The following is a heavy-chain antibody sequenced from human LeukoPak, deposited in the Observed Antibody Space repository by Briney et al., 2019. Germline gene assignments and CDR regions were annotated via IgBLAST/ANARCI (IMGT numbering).Heavy chain of an antibody. CDR3: GADLTMVRGVPRWFDP. J-gene: IGHJ5*02. CDR2: IIPIFGTA. CDR1: GYTFTSYT. D-gene: IGHD3-10*01. Sequence: ASVKVSCKASGYTFTSYTMHWVRQAPGQGLEWMGGIIPIFGTAKYAQKFQGRVTVTADKSTRITYMELSSLRSEDTAVYYCGADLTMVRGVPRWFDPWGQGTLVTVSS. V-gene: IGHV1-69*06.